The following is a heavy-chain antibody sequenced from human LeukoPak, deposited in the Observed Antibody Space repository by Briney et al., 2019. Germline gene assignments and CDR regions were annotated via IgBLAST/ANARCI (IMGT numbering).Heavy chain of an antibody. CDR3: SLLAVASPQDY. J-gene: IGHJ4*02. V-gene: IGHV3-48*03. CDR1: GFTFSTYE. D-gene: IGHD6-19*01. CDR2: ISSSGSTI. Sequence: GGSLRLSCAASGFTFSTYEMHWVRQAPGKGVEWVSDISSSGSTIYYADSVKGRFTTSRDNAKNLLYLQMHSLRAEDTAVYYCSLLAVASPQDYWGQGTLVTVSS.